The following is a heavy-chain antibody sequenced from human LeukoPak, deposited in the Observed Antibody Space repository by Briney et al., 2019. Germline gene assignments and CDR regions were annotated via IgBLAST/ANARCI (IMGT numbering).Heavy chain of an antibody. D-gene: IGHD3-3*01. J-gene: IGHJ4*02. CDR1: GGSFSGYY. CDR3: ARAMAYYDFWSGYPDRLFDY. V-gene: IGHV4-34*01. Sequence: SETLSLTCAVYGGSFSGYYWSWVRQPPGKGLEWIGEINHSGSTNYNPSLKSRVTISVDTSKNQFSLKLSSVTAADTAVYYCARAMAYYDFWSGYPDRLFDYWGQGTLVTVSS. CDR2: INHSGST.